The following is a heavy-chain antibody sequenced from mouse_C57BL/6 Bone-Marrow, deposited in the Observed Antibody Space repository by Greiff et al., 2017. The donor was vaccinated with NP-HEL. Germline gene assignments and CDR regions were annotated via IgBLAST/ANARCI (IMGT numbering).Heavy chain of an antibody. Sequence: EVKLMESGGGLVQPGGSLSLSCAASGFTFTDYYMSWVRQPPGKALEWLGFIRNKANGYTTEYSASVKGRFTISRDNSQSILYLQMNALRAEDSATYYCARSCYDGQFDYWGQGTTLTVSS. CDR3: ARSCYDGQFDY. V-gene: IGHV7-3*01. D-gene: IGHD2-3*01. CDR2: IRNKANGYTT. CDR1: GFTFTDYY. J-gene: IGHJ2*01.